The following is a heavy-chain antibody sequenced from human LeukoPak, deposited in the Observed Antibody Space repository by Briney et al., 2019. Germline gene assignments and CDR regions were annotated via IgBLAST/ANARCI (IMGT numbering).Heavy chain of an antibody. CDR1: GGTFSSYA. V-gene: IGHV1-69*04. CDR3: ARGTGTTGDWFDP. CDR2: IIPILGIA. D-gene: IGHD1-7*01. Sequence: SVKVSCKASGGTFSSYAISWVRQAPGQGVEWMGRIIPILGIANYARKFQGRVTITADKSTSTAYMELSSLRSEDTAVYYCARGTGTTGDWFDPWGQGALVTVSS. J-gene: IGHJ5*02.